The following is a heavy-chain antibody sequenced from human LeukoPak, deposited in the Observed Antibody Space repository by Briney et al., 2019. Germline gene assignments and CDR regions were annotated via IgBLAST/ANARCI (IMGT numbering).Heavy chain of an antibody. D-gene: IGHD2-2*01. CDR3: ARRAPYQLLSAGGRDYYYYMDV. CDR1: GSTFSSYG. V-gene: IGHV3-33*01. J-gene: IGHJ6*03. CDR2: IWYDGSNK. Sequence: GGSLRLSCAASGSTFSSYGMHWVRQAPGKGLEWVAVIWYDGSNKYYADSVKGRFTISRDNSKNTLYLQMNSLRAEDTAVYYCARRAPYQLLSAGGRDYYYYMDVWGKGTTVTVSS.